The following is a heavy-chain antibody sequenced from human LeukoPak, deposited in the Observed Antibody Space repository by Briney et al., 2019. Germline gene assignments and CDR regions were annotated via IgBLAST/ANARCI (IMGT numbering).Heavy chain of an antibody. D-gene: IGHD1-26*01. CDR1: GFTFNTYA. CDR3: AKDASGSYWYYFDY. J-gene: IGHJ4*02. Sequence: GGSLRLPCAASGFTFNTYAMSWVRQAPGKGLEWVSGISGTGDSTYYADSVKGRFTISRDDSKNTLYLQMKSLTAEDTAVYYCAKDASGSYWYYFDYWGQGTLVTVSS. CDR2: ISGTGDST. V-gene: IGHV3-23*01.